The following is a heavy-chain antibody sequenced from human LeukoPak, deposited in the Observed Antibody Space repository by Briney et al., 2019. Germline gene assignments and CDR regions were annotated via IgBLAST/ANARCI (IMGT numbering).Heavy chain of an antibody. CDR1: GFTFSQSW. V-gene: IGHV3-74*01. D-gene: IGHD4-17*01. CDR2: INIDGSNT. J-gene: IGHJ4*02. CDR3: AFATMTTTGGF. Sequence: PGESLTLSCAASGFTFSQSWMRWVRQAPGKGLVWISRINIDGSNTAYADSVRGRFTHSRDNAKNTLYLQMNSLRVEDTAVYFCAFATMTTTGGFWGQGTLLTVSS.